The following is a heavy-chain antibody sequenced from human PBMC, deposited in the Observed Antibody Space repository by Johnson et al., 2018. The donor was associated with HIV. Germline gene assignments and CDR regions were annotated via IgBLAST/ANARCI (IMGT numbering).Heavy chain of an antibody. CDR1: GFTFSNYA. D-gene: IGHD3-10*01. CDR3: AIGRGEFPRHAFDI. CDR2: IWYDGSNN. V-gene: IGHV3-33*01. J-gene: IGHJ3*02. Sequence: QVQLVESGGGVVQPGRSLRISCAASGFTFSNYAMPWVRQAPGKGLEWVAVIWYDGSNNYYADSVKGRFTISKDNARNTLFLHMNSLRADDTAGYYCAIGRGEFPRHAFDIWGQWTMVTVSS.